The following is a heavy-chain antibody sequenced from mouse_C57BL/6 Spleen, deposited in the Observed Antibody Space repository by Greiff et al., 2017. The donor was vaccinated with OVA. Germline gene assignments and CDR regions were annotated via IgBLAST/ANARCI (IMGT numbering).Heavy chain of an antibody. V-gene: IGHV5-9-1*02. CDR3: TRDYYGSSFWYFDV. D-gene: IGHD1-1*01. CDR2: ISSGGDYI. Sequence: EVKLMESGEGLVKPGGSLKLSCAASGFTFSSYAMSWVRQTPEKRLEWVAYISSGGDYIYYADTVKGRFTISRDNARNTLYLQMSSLKSEDTAMYYGTRDYYGSSFWYFDVWGTGTTVTVSS. J-gene: IGHJ1*03. CDR1: GFTFSSYA.